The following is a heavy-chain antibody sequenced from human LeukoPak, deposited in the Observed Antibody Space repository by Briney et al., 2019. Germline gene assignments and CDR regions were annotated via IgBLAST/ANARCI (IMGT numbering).Heavy chain of an antibody. D-gene: IGHD5-12*01. CDR3: ARVKWLRIVGPFDY. V-gene: IGHV3-30-3*01. J-gene: IGHJ4*02. CDR2: ISYDGSNK. CDR1: GFTFSSYA. Sequence: PGGSLRLSCAASGFTFSSYAMHWVRQAPGKGLEWVAVISYDGSNKYYADSVKGRFTISRDNSKNTLYLQMNSLRAEDTAVYYCARVKWLRIVGPFDYWGQGTLVTVSS.